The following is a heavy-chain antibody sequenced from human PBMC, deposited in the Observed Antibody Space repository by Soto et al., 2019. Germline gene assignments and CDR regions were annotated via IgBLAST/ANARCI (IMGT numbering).Heavy chain of an antibody. Sequence: GGSLRLSCAASGFTFSEHYMDWVRQAPGKGLEWVGRVKNKANSYTTEYAASVKGRCTISRDDSRNLLFLQMNSLKTDDTALYYCTRDPSYDCNYSDYWGQGTLVTVSS. D-gene: IGHD5-12*01. V-gene: IGHV3-72*01. CDR3: TRDPSYDCNYSDY. CDR2: VKNKANSYTT. J-gene: IGHJ4*02. CDR1: GFTFSEHY.